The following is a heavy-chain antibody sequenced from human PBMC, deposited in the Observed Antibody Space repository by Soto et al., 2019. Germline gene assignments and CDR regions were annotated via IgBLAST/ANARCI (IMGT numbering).Heavy chain of an antibody. CDR2: INPNSGGT. J-gene: IGHJ5*02. CDR1: GYTFTGYY. CDR3: ARDLAGGQFVRGWFDP. Sequence: QVQLVQSGAEVKKPGASVKVSCKASGYTFTGYYMHWVRQAPGQGLEWMGWINPNSGGTNYAQKFQGWVTMTRDTSISTAYMELSRLRSDDTAVYYCARDLAGGQFVRGWFDPWGQGTLVTVSS. V-gene: IGHV1-2*04. D-gene: IGHD6-6*01.